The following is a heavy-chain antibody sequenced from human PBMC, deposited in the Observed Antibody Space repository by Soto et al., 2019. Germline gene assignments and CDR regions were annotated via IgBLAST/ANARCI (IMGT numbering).Heavy chain of an antibody. CDR1: GFTFSSYG. J-gene: IGHJ4*02. Sequence: QSGGSLRLSCAASGFTFSSYGMTWVRQAPGKGLEWVSAFSGRGDSTHYADSVKGRFTISRDNSKNTLYLQMDSLRAEDTAVYYCAKYGYLLCGADCYLDYWGQGTLVTVSS. CDR3: AKYGYLLCGADCYLDY. CDR2: FSGRGDST. V-gene: IGHV3-23*01. D-gene: IGHD2-21*02.